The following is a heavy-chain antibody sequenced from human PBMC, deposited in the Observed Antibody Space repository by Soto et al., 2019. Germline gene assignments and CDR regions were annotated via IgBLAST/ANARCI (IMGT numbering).Heavy chain of an antibody. Sequence: ASVKVSCKASGYTFTSYGISWVRQAPGQGLEWMGWISAYNGNTNYAQKLQGRVTMTTDTSTSTAYMELRSLRSDDTAVYYCARVLVYYYDSSGPPAFAPWGQGTLVTVSS. D-gene: IGHD3-22*01. CDR2: ISAYNGNT. V-gene: IGHV1-18*01. CDR3: ARVLVYYYDSSGPPAFAP. CDR1: GYTFTSYG. J-gene: IGHJ5*02.